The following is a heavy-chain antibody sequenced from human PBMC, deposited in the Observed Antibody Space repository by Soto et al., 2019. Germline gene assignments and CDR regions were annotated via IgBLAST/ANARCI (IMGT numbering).Heavy chain of an antibody. V-gene: IGHV1-18*01. CDR1: GYTFTTYG. Sequence: ASVKVSCKASGYTFTTYGLTWVRQAPGQGLEWMGWISAYSGHTNYAQKFQGRVTMTTDTSTSTAYMELRSLRSDDTAVYYCARDKEHIVVVAAIGPFDSWGQGTLVTVSS. D-gene: IGHD2-21*02. J-gene: IGHJ4*02. CDR3: ARDKEHIVVVAAIGPFDS. CDR2: ISAYSGHT.